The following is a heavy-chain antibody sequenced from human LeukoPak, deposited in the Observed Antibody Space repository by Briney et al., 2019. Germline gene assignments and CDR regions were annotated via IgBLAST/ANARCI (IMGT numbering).Heavy chain of an antibody. J-gene: IGHJ4*02. V-gene: IGHV3-23*01. CDR2: ISGCGGTT. CDR3: AKMTGVVVAATPDY. D-gene: IGHD2-15*01. Sequence: GGSLRLSCAASGFSFSNYAMSWVRQAPGKGLEWVSPISGCGGTTYYAYPVKGRFTIARDNSKTTLYLQMNSLRAEDTAVYYCAKMTGVVVAATPDYWGQGTLVIVSS. CDR1: GFSFSNYA.